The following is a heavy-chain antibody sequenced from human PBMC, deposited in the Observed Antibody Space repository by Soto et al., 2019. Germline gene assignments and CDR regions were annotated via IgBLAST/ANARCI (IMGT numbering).Heavy chain of an antibody. CDR3: ARGRPDDYGDPDYFDY. J-gene: IGHJ4*02. Sequence: QVQLQESGPGLVKPSQTLSLTCNVSGVSISSGGYYWSWIRQHPAKGLEWIGHIYYSGSTYYNPSLKSRVTISVDTSKNQFSLKLSSVTAADPAVYYCARGRPDDYGDPDYFDYWGQGALVTVSS. CDR1: GVSISSGGYY. V-gene: IGHV4-31*03. CDR2: IYYSGST. D-gene: IGHD4-17*01.